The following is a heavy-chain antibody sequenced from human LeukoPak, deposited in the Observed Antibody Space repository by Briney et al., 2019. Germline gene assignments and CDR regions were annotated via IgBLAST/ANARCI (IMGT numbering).Heavy chain of an antibody. CDR2: INSDGRST. CDR3: ARAPRYSGSYYPFDY. CDR1: GFTFSSYW. D-gene: IGHD1-26*01. Sequence: GGSLRLSCAASGFTFSSYWMHWVRQAPGKGLVWVSRINSDGRSTSYADSVKGRFTISRDNAKNTLYLQMNSLRAEDTAVYYCARAPRYSGSYYPFDYWGQGTLVTVSS. V-gene: IGHV3-74*01. J-gene: IGHJ4*02.